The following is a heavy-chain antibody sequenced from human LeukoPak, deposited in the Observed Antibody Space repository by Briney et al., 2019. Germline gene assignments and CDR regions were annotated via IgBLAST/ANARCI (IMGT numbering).Heavy chain of an antibody. CDR2: IWYDGSNK. D-gene: IGHD4-23*01. CDR3: AKALYGGHDY. CDR1: GFTFSSYG. J-gene: IGHJ4*02. V-gene: IGHV3-33*06. Sequence: PGRSLRLSCAASGFTFSSYGMHWVRQAPGKGLEWVAVIWYDGSNKYYADSVKGRYTISRDNSKNTLYLQMNSLRAEDTAVYYCAKALYGGHDYWGQGTLVTVSS.